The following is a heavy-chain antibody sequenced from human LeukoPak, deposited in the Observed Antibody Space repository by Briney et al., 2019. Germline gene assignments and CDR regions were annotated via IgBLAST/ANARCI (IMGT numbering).Heavy chain of an antibody. CDR2: ISYDGSNK. V-gene: IGHV3-30-3*01. Sequence: GGSLRLSCAASGLIFSGYAMYWVRPAPGKGLEWVAVISYDGSNKYYADSVKGRFTISRDNSQSTLYMQMNSLRTEDTAVYYCARGSPPDYWGQGTLVTVSS. CDR3: ARGSPPDY. CDR1: GLIFSGYA. J-gene: IGHJ4*02.